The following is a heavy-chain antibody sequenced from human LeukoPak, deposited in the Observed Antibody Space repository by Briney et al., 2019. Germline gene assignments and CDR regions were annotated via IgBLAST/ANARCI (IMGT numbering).Heavy chain of an antibody. CDR1: GDSISSYY. J-gene: IGHJ5*02. CDR3: ARELDGNGGWFDP. Sequence: SETLSLTCTVSGDSISSYYWSWIRQPPGRGLEWIGEVYYSGSTHYNPSLKSRVTISVDTSKNQFSLRLRSVTAADTAVYYCARELDGNGGWFDPWGQGTLVTVSS. D-gene: IGHD5-24*01. CDR2: VYYSGST. V-gene: IGHV4-59*01.